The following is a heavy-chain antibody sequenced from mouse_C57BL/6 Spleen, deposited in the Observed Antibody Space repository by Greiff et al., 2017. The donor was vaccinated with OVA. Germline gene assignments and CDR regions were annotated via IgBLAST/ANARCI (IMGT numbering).Heavy chain of an antibody. D-gene: IGHD1-1*01. CDR3: ARSDYGSSYED. J-gene: IGHJ2*01. CDR2: INPGSGGT. Sequence: VHLVESGAELVRPGTSVKVSCKASGYAFPNYLIEWVKQRPGQGLEWIGVINPGSGGTNYNEKFKGKATLTADKSSSTAYMQLSSLTSEDSAVYFCARSDYGSSYEDWGQGTTLTVSS. V-gene: IGHV1-54*01. CDR1: GYAFPNYL.